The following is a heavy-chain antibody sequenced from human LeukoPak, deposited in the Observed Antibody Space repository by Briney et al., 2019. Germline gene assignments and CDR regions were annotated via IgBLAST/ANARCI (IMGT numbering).Heavy chain of an antibody. D-gene: IGHD3-22*01. V-gene: IGHV4-39*01. CDR2: IYYSGST. J-gene: IGHJ4*02. CDR3: ARQYYYDSSGYYLDY. CDR1: GGSISSSSYY. Sequence: PSETLSLTCTVSGGSISSSSYYWGWIRQPPVKGLEWIGSIYYSGSTYYNPSLKSRVTISVDTSKNQFSLKLSSVTAADTAVYYCARQYYYDSSGYYLDYWGQGTLVTVS.